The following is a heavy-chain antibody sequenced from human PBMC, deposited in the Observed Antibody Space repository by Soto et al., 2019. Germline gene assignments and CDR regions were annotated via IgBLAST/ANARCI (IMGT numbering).Heavy chain of an antibody. D-gene: IGHD2-2*03. J-gene: IGHJ4*02. CDR1: GFTFSSYA. V-gene: IGHV3-23*01. CDR2: ISGSGGST. CDR3: AGSLDIVVVPAAMLDY. Sequence: PGGSLRLSCAASGFTFSSYAMSWDRQAPGKGLGWVSAISGSGGSTYYADSVKGRFTISRENSKNTLYLQMKSLRAEDTAVYYCAGSLDIVVVPAAMLDYWGQGTLVTVSS.